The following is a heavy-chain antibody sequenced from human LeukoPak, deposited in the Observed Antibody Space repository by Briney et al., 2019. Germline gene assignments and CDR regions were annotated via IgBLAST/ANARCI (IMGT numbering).Heavy chain of an antibody. J-gene: IGHJ4*02. V-gene: IGHV3-74*01. CDR1: GFTFSTYW. CDR3: AKDRVDDSSSWYFPSDY. CDR2: INSDGSST. Sequence: GGSLRLSCAASGFTFSTYWMHWVRQAPGKGLVWVSRINSDGSSTTYADSVKGRFTISRDNSKNTLYLQMNSLRAEDTAVYYCAKDRVDDSSSWYFPSDYWGQGTLVTVSS. D-gene: IGHD6-13*01.